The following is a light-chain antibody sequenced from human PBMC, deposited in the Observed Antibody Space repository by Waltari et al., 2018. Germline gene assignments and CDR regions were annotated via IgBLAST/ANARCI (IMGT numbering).Light chain of an antibody. CDR2: DVS. CDR3: SSYTSSSTFVV. V-gene: IGLV2-14*03. CDR1: SSDVGGYNY. J-gene: IGLJ2*01. Sequence: QSALTQPASVSGSPGQSITISCTGTSSDVGGYNYVSWYQQHPGKVPKLIIYDVSNRPSGVSNRFSGSKSGNTASLTISGLQAEDEANYYCSSYTSSSTFVVFGGGTKLTVL.